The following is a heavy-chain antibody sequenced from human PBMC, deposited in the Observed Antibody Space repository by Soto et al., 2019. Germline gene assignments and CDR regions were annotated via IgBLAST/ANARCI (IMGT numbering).Heavy chain of an antibody. D-gene: IGHD6-19*01. CDR1: GFTVSSYA. J-gene: IGHJ4*02. CDR2: ISYDGSNK. V-gene: IGHV3-30-3*01. Sequence: WLRRSCAACGFTVSSYAMNWVRQAPGKGLEWVAVISYDGSNKYYADSVKGRFTISRDNSKNTLYLQMNSLRAEDTAVYYCARVRWLAGMFDYWGQGTLVTVSS. CDR3: ARVRWLAGMFDY.